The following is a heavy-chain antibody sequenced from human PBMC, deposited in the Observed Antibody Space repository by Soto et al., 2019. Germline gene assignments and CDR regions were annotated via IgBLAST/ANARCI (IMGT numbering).Heavy chain of an antibody. Sequence: SVKVSCQASGGSFSSFGISWVRQAPGQGLEWMGGIIPVFGRPNYAQRFRGRLTITADESTNTVYLELIDLRSEDTAVYYCAREGSGYNLWGQGTQVTVSS. CDR1: GGSFSSFG. J-gene: IGHJ1*01. D-gene: IGHD5-12*01. V-gene: IGHV1-69*13. CDR3: AREGSGYNL. CDR2: IIPVFGRP.